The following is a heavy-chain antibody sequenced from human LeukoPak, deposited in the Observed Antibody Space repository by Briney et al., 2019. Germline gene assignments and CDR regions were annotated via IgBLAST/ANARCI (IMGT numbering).Heavy chain of an antibody. CDR1: GFTLSKYW. J-gene: IGHJ4*02. CDR2: IKQDGSEK. D-gene: IGHD3-16*01. Sequence: SGGSLRLSCAASGFTLSKYWMSWVRQAPGKGLEWVANIKQDGSEKYYVDSVKGRFTISRDNAKNSLYLQMNSLRTEDTAVYYCARLAPRQETYYDYVWGSRRYQETAYYDYWGQGTLVTVSS. V-gene: IGHV3-7*01. CDR3: ARLAPRQETYYDYVWGSRRYQETAYYDY.